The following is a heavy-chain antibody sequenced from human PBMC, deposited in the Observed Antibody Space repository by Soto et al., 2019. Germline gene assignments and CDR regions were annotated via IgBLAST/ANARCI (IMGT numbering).Heavy chain of an antibody. Sequence: PGGSLRLSCAASGFTFSTYWMSWVRQAPGKGLEWVANIKQDGSEKYYVDSVKGRFTISRDNAKSSLFLQMNSLRAEDTAVYYCVRDNPVALGTDYWGQGTLVTVSS. CDR1: GFTFSTYW. CDR3: VRDNPVALGTDY. CDR2: IKQDGSEK. J-gene: IGHJ4*02. V-gene: IGHV3-7*01. D-gene: IGHD6-19*01.